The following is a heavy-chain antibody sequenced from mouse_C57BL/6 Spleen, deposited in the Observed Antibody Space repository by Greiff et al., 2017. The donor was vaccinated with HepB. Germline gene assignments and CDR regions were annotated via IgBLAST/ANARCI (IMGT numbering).Heavy chain of an antibody. J-gene: IGHJ2*01. Sequence: EVQLQQSGPVLVKPGASVKMSCKASGYTFTDYYMNWVKQSHGKSLEWIGVINPYNGGTSYNQKFKGKATLTVDKSSSTAYMELNSLTSEDSAVYYCARYEDSNLYYFDYWGQGTTLTVSS. D-gene: IGHD2-5*01. CDR1: GYTFTDYY. CDR2: INPYNGGT. V-gene: IGHV1-19*01. CDR3: ARYEDSNLYYFDY.